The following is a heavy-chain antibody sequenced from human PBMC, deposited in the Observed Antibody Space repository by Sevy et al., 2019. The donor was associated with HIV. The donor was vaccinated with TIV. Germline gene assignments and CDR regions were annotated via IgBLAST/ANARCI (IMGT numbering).Heavy chain of an antibody. Sequence: QLGGSLRLSCTASGFTFSSYGMSWVRQAPGKGLQWVSSILNSGGGTTYADSVRGRFTISRDNSKNMLYLQMNSLRAEDSAVYYCTKGDESNDWYLGYWGQGTLVTVSS. CDR3: TKGDESNDWYLGY. CDR2: ILNSGGGT. CDR1: GFTFSSYG. J-gene: IGHJ4*02. D-gene: IGHD1-1*01. V-gene: IGHV3-23*01.